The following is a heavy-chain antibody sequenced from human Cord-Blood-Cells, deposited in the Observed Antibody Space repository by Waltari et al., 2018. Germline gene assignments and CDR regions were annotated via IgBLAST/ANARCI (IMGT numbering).Heavy chain of an antibody. CDR1: SYTLTELS. J-gene: IGHJ6*02. Sequence: QVQLVQSGAEENKPGASVKGSWKVSSYTLTELSMHWVLQAPGKGPAWMGGFDPEDGETIYEQKFQGRVTMTEDTSTDTAYMELSSLRSEDTAVYYWATRGGGYYYYYYGMDVWGQGTTVTVSS. D-gene: IGHD3-16*01. CDR2: FDPEDGET. CDR3: ATRGGGYYYYYYGMDV. V-gene: IGHV1-24*01.